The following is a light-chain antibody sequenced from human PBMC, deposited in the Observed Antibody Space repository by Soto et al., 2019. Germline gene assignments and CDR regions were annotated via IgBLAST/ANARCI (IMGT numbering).Light chain of an antibody. J-gene: IGLJ3*02. CDR1: SSDVGAYNY. Sequence: QSALTQPASVSGSLGQSITISCTGTSSDVGAYNYVSWYQQHPGEAPKLMIYDVSNRPSGVSNRFSGSKSGNTASLTISGLQAEDEADYYCSSFTRSTTWVFGGATKLSVL. CDR3: SSFTRSTTWV. CDR2: DVS. V-gene: IGLV2-14*01.